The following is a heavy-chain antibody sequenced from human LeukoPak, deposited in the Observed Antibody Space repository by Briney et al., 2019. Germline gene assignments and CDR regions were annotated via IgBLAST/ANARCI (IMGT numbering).Heavy chain of an antibody. CDR3: ARTSGYSSTDAFDI. D-gene: IGHD5-18*01. Sequence: GALRLSCAASGFTFSSYWMHWVRQAPGKGLVWVSRIKTDGSSTTYADSVKGRFTISRDNAKNTLYLQMNSLRAEDTAVYYCARTSGYSSTDAFDIWGQGTMVTVSS. J-gene: IGHJ3*02. CDR1: GFTFSSYW. V-gene: IGHV3-74*01. CDR2: IKTDGSST.